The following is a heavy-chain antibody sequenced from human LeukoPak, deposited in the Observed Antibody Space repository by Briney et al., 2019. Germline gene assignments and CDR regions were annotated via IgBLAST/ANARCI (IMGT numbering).Heavy chain of an antibody. CDR1: GYSFTTYW. V-gene: IGHV5-51*01. CDR3: ARPSYSSSWYED. Sequence: GESLKISCKGSGYSFTTYWIGWVRQRPGKGLEWMGIIYSGDSDTRYSPSFQGQVTISADKSINTAYLQWSSLKASDTAMYYCARPSYSSSWYEDWGQGTLVTVS. CDR2: IYSGDSDT. J-gene: IGHJ4*02. D-gene: IGHD6-13*01.